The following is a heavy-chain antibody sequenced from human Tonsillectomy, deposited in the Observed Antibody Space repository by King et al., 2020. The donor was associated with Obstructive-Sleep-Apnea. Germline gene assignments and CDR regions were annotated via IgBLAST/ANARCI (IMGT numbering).Heavy chain of an antibody. V-gene: IGHV3-23*04. CDR3: AKDPTYNYIWGSDI. J-gene: IGHJ3*02. Sequence: VQLVESGGGLIQPGGSLRLSCPASGFSFSNYGLTWVRQAPGKGLEWVSAISGSGGSTYYADSVKGRFTLSRDNSKNTLYLQMNSLRAEDTALYYCAKDPTYNYIWGSDIWGQGTMVTVSS. CDR2: ISGSGGST. CDR1: GFSFSNYG. D-gene: IGHD3-16*01.